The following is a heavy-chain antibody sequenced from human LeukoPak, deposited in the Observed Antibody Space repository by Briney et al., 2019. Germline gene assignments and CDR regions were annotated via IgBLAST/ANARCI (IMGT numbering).Heavy chain of an antibody. CDR1: GLTFSSYA. J-gene: IGHJ4*02. D-gene: IGHD3-3*01. CDR3: AKDQASGYPLYYFDY. CDR2: ISGSGGSI. V-gene: IGHV3-23*01. Sequence: GGSLRLSCAASGLTFSSYAMSWVRQAPGKGLEWVSTISGSGGSIWYADSVKGRFTISRDNSNNTLYLQMNSLRAEDTAVYYCAKDQASGYPLYYFDYWGQGTLVTVSS.